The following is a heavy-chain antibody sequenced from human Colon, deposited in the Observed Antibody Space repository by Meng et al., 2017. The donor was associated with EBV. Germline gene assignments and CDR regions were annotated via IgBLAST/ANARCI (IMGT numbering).Heavy chain of an antibody. CDR2: IYRGGGT. Sequence: GSGPGWGSPSGTLSLPCPVSGGSISTSDWWSWVRQPPGKGLEWIGEIYRGGGTNYNPSFKSRVTISVDTSNNHFSLKLSYVTAADTAVYYCARVRVIPAAVGFDYWGQGTLVTVSS. J-gene: IGHJ4*02. CDR1: GGSISTSDW. V-gene: IGHV4-4*02. D-gene: IGHD2-2*01. CDR3: ARVRVIPAAVGFDY.